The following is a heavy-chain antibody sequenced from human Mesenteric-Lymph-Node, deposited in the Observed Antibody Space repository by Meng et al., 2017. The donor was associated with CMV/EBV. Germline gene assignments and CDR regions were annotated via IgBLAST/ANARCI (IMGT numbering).Heavy chain of an antibody. Sequence: FTLSSYWMHWVRQVPGKGLVWVSRINPDGRTTNYADSVKGRFTVSRDNSKNTLYLQMSSLRAEDTAVYYCTRDDRYCSSANCLFDSWGQGTLVTVSS. J-gene: IGHJ4*02. CDR3: TRDDRYCSSANCLFDS. V-gene: IGHV3-74*01. CDR2: INPDGRTT. CDR1: FTLSSYW. D-gene: IGHD2-2*01.